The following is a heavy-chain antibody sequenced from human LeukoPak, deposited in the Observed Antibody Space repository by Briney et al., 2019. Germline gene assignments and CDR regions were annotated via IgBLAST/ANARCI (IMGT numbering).Heavy chain of an antibody. CDR2: INHSGST. CDR1: GGPFSGYY. CDR3: ARAVAGY. D-gene: IGHD2-15*01. Sequence: PSETLSLTCAVYGGPFSGYYWSWIRQPPGKGLEWIGEINHSGSTNYNPSLKSRVTISVDTSKNRFSLKLSSVTAADTAVYYCARAVAGYWGQGTLVTVSS. V-gene: IGHV4-34*01. J-gene: IGHJ4*02.